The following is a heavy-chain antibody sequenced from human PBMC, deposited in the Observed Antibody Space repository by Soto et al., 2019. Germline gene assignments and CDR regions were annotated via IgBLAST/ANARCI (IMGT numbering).Heavy chain of an antibody. CDR3: ARGVSAGVDY. V-gene: IGHV1-18*01. CDR2: ISAYNGDT. D-gene: IGHD1-26*01. Sequence: ASVKVSCKASGYVFTSHGISWVRQAPGQGLEWMGWISAYNGDTNYAQKLQGRVTMTTDTSASTAYMELTTLTSDDTAFYYCARGVSAGVDYWGQGTLVTVSS. J-gene: IGHJ4*02. CDR1: GYVFTSHG.